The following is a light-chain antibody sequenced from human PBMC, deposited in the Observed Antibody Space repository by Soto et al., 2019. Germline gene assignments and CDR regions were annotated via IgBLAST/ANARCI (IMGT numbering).Light chain of an antibody. J-gene: IGKJ1*01. CDR1: QSVSSSY. Sequence: EIVLTQSPGTLSLSPGERATLSCRASQSVSSSYLAWYQQKPGQAPRLLFYGASNRATGIPDRFSASGSGTDFTLTISRLEPEDLAMYYCHQYGRLPRTFGQGTQVEVK. V-gene: IGKV3-20*01. CDR2: GAS. CDR3: HQYGRLPRT.